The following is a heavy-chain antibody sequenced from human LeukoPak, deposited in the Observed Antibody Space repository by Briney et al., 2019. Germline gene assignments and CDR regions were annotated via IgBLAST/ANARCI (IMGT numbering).Heavy chain of an antibody. CDR1: GGSFSGYY. Sequence: PSETLSLTCAVYGGSFSGYYWSRIRQPPGKGLEWIGEINHSGSTNYNPSLKSRVTISVDTSKNQFSLKLSSVTAADTAVYYCARALVQWLANMPFDYWGQGTLVTVSS. V-gene: IGHV4-34*01. D-gene: IGHD6-19*01. CDR3: ARALVQWLANMPFDY. CDR2: INHSGST. J-gene: IGHJ4*02.